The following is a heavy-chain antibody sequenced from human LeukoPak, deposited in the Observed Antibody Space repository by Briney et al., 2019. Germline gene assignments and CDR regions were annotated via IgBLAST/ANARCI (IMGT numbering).Heavy chain of an antibody. D-gene: IGHD3-3*01. CDR3: ARDSRDFLGP. CDR1: GGSISSSSYY. CDR2: IYYSGST. V-gene: IGHV4-39*07. J-gene: IGHJ5*02. Sequence: SETLSLTCTVSGGSISSSSYYWGWIRQPPGKGLEWIGSIYYSGSTNYNPSLKSRVTISVDTSKNQFSLKLSSVTAADTAVYYCARDSRDFLGPWGQGTLVTVSS.